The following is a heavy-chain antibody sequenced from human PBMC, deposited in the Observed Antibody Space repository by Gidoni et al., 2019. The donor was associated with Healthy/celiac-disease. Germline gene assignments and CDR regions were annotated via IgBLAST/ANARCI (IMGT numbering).Heavy chain of an antibody. V-gene: IGHV3-33*01. Sequence: QVQLVESGGGVVQPGRSLRLSCAASGFTFSSYGMHWVRQAPGKGLEWVAVIWYDGSNKYYADSVKGRFTISRDNSKNTLYLQRNSLRAEDTAVYYCARGEAGWLYQMGTRDAFDIWGQGTMVTVSS. J-gene: IGHJ3*02. CDR2: IWYDGSNK. CDR3: ARGEAGWLYQMGTRDAFDI. CDR1: GFTFSSYG. D-gene: IGHD3-22*01.